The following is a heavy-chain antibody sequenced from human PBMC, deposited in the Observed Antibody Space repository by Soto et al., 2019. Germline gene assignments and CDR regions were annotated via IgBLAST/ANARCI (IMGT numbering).Heavy chain of an antibody. V-gene: IGHV4-39*01. J-gene: IGHJ5*02. CDR2: IYYSGRT. CDR1: GGSISNTGYY. CDR3: ARLHYISPNCVPLDP. D-gene: IGHD1-1*01. Sequence: SETLSLTCNVSGGSISNTGYYWAWMRQPAGKGLGWVGSIYYSGRTSYNPSLQSRVTMSVDTSKNQLSLKVSSVTAADTAVYYCARLHYISPNCVPLDPWGQGTLVRVS.